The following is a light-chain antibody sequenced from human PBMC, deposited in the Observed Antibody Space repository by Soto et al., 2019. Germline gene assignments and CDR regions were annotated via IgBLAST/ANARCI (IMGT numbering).Light chain of an antibody. Sequence: QSVLTKPASVSGTPGQSMTISCTGNDSDVGSYNLVSWYQQHPGKAPKLVIYKGSERPSGDSNRFSGSKSGNTASLTISGLQAEDEADYYCCSYAGSSTFYVFGTGTKVTVL. V-gene: IGLV2-23*01. CDR3: CSYAGSSTFYV. CDR2: KGS. CDR1: DSDVGSYNL. J-gene: IGLJ1*01.